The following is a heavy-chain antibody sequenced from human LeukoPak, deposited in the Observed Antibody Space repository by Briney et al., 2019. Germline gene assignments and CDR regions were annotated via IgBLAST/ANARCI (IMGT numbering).Heavy chain of an antibody. V-gene: IGHV1-24*01. CDR1: GYTLNELS. CDR3: AASLVAAGTLDY. J-gene: IGHJ4*02. D-gene: IGHD6-13*01. Sequence: ASVKVSCKVSGYTLNELSMHWVRQAPGKGLECMGGFDPEDCKVVYAQKFQGRVTMTEDTSTDTVYLELRSLSAEDTAVYYSAASLVAAGTLDYWGQGTLVTVSS. CDR2: FDPEDCKV.